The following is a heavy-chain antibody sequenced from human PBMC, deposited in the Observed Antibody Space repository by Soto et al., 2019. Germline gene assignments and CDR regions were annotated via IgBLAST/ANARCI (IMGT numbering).Heavy chain of an antibody. CDR3: ASTLSADYYGMDV. D-gene: IGHD1-26*01. CDR2: IYHSGST. Sequence: SETLSLTCAVYGGSFSGYYWTWIRQPPGKGLEWIGYIYHSGSTYYNPSLKSRVTISVDRSKNQFSLKLSSVTAADTAVYYCASTLSADYYGMDVWGQGTTVTVSS. V-gene: IGHV4-34*01. J-gene: IGHJ6*02. CDR1: GGSFSGYY.